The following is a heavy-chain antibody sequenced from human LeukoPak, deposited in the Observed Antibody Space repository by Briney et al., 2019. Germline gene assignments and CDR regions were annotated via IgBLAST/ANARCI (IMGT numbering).Heavy chain of an antibody. J-gene: IGHJ4*02. Sequence: PSETLSLTCTVSGGSISSGSYYWSWIRQPAGKGLEWIGRIYTSGSTNYNPSLKSRVTISVDTSKNQFSLKLSSVTAADTAVYYCARNVLRFLEWFPREDYFDYWGQGTLVTVSS. V-gene: IGHV4-61*02. D-gene: IGHD3-3*01. CDR2: IYTSGST. CDR1: GGSISSGSYY. CDR3: ARNVLRFLEWFPREDYFDY.